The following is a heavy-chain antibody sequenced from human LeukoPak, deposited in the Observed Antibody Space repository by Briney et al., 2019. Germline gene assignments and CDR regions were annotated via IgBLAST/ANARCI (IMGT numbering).Heavy chain of an antibody. J-gene: IGHJ5*02. D-gene: IGHD3-10*01. CDR3: ARDKTVTYYYGSGSHYNWFDP. V-gene: IGHV1-69*01. Sequence: SVKVSCKASGGTFSSYAISWVRQAPGQGLEWMGGIIPIFGTANYAQKFQGRVTITADESTSTAYMELSSLRSEDTAVYYCARDKTVTYYYGSGSHYNWFDPWGQGTLVTVSS. CDR2: IIPIFGTA. CDR1: GGTFSSYA.